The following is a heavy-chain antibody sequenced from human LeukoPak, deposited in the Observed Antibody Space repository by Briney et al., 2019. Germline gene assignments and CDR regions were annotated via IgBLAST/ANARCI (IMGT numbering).Heavy chain of an antibody. CDR2: TYYRSKWYN. V-gene: IGHV6-1*01. CDR1: GDSVSSNSAA. Sequence: SQTLSLTCAISGDSVSSNSAAWNWIRQSPSRGLEWLGRTYYRSKWYNDYAVSVKSRITINPDTSKNQFSLQLNSVTPEDTAVYYCARVPKWELPDYYYYGMDVWGQGTTVTVSS. CDR3: ARVPKWELPDYYYYGMDV. J-gene: IGHJ6*02. D-gene: IGHD1-26*01.